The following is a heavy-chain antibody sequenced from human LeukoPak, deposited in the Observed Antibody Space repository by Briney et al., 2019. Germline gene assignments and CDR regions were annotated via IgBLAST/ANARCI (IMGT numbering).Heavy chain of an antibody. Sequence: GGSLRLSCAASGFTFSSYWMHWVRQAPGKGLVWVSRINTDGSSTSYADSVKGRFTISRDNAKNTLYLQMNSLRAEDTAVYYCARAHYDILTCPGDYMDVWGKGTTVTVSS. CDR2: INTDGSST. CDR3: ARAHYDILTCPGDYMDV. CDR1: GFTFSSYW. J-gene: IGHJ6*03. V-gene: IGHV3-74*01. D-gene: IGHD3-9*01.